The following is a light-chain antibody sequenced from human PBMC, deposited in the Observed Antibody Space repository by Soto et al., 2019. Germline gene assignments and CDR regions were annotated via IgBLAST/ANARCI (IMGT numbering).Light chain of an antibody. J-gene: IGLJ2*01. CDR1: GSDVGNYNP. V-gene: IGLV2-23*01. CDR2: AGS. CDR3: CSYAGDVV. Sequence: QSVLTQPASVSGSPGQSITISCTGIGSDVGNYNPVSWYQQHPGKAPKLIVYAGSMRPSGVSNRFSGANSGNTASLTISGLQAEDEADYYCCSYAGDVVFGGGTKVTVL.